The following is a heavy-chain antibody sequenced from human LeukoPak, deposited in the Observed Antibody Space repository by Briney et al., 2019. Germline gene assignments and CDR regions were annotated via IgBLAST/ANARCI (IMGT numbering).Heavy chain of an antibody. CDR1: GDSISSYS. CDR2: LHYSGIT. V-gene: IGHV4-59*01. D-gene: IGHD2-2*01. J-gene: IGHJ4*02. Sequence: SGTLSLTCTVSGDSISSYSWSWIRQPLGKGLEWIGYLHYSGITSYNPSLKSRVTISADTSRNQFSLKLTSVTAADTAVYYCARGVPNCSRTSCYFNYWGQGTLVSVSS. CDR3: ARGVPNCSRTSCYFNY.